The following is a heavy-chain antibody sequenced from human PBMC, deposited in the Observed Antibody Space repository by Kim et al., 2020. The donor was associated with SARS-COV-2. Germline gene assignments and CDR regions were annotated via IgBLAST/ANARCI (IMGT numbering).Heavy chain of an antibody. V-gene: IGHV4-59*08. CDR3: ARGGADITQWLDYDHKDRNAFDI. CDR2: IYYSGST. D-gene: IGHD6-19*01. Sequence: SETLSLTCTVSGGSISSYYWSWIRQPPGKGLEWIGYIYYSGSTNYNPSLKSRVTISVDTSKNQFSLKLSSVTAADTAVYYCARGGADITQWLDYDHKDRNAFDIWGQGTMVTVSS. J-gene: IGHJ3*02. CDR1: GGSISSYY.